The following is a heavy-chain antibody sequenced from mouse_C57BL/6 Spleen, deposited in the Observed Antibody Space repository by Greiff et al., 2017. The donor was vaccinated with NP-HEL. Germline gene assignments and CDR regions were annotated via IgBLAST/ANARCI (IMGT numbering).Heavy chain of an antibody. Sequence: DVKLQESGPGLVKPSQSLSLTCSVTGYSITSGYSWNWIRQFPGNKLEWMGYISYDGSNNYNPSLKNRISITRDTSKNQFFLKLNSVTTEDTATYDCARGDYGSSYGYWGQGTTLTVSS. CDR2: ISYDGSN. D-gene: IGHD1-1*01. J-gene: IGHJ2*01. CDR1: GYSITSGYS. CDR3: ARGDYGSSYGY. V-gene: IGHV3-6*01.